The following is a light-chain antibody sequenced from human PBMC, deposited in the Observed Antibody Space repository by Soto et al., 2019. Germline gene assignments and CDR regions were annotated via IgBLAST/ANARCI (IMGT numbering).Light chain of an antibody. Sequence: EIVLTQSPGTLSLSPGERATLSCRASQSVRSSFFAWYQQKPGQAPRLLIYDVSIRATGTPDRFSGSGSGTDFTITINRLEPEDFAMYYCQQYEDSVLYTFGQGTKLEI. J-gene: IGKJ2*01. CDR1: QSVRSSF. CDR2: DVS. V-gene: IGKV3-20*01. CDR3: QQYEDSVLYT.